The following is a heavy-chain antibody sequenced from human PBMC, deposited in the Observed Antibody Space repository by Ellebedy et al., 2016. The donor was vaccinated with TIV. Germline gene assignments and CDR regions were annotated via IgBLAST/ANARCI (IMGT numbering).Heavy chain of an antibody. CDR2: INHSGST. D-gene: IGHD3-22*01. CDR1: GGSISSYY. V-gene: IGHV4-34*01. CDR3: AREPYDSSGYYYVRAFDI. J-gene: IGHJ3*02. Sequence: MPSETLSLTCTVSGGSISSYYWSWIRQPPGKGLEWIGEINHSGSTNYNPSLKSRVTISVDTSKNQFSLKLSSVTAADTAVYYCAREPYDSSGYYYVRAFDIWGQGTMVTVSS.